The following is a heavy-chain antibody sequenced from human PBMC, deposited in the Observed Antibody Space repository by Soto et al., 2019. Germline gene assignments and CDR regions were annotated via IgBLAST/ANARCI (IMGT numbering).Heavy chain of an antibody. Sequence: QVQLQESGPGLVKPSETLSLTCTVSGGSISSYYWSWIRQPPGKGLEWMGYIHYSGSTIYNPSLESRVTISVDTSKNQFSLKLTSVTAADTAVYYCATMIGDPVLTFDYWGQGTLVTVSS. CDR1: GGSISSYY. V-gene: IGHV4-59*01. CDR2: IHYSGST. CDR3: ATMIGDPVLTFDY. D-gene: IGHD3-10*02. J-gene: IGHJ4*02.